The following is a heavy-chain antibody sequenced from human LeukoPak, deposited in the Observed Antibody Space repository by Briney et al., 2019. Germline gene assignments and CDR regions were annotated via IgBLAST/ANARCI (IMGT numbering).Heavy chain of an antibody. CDR2: ISTSSSYI. Sequence: PGGSLRLSCAASGFTVSSNYMNWVRQAPGKGLEWVSSISTSSSYIYYADSVKGRFTISRDNANNSLYLQMNSLRAEDTAVYYCARATWIQLWLLDSWGQGTLVTVSS. J-gene: IGHJ4*02. CDR1: GFTVSSNY. D-gene: IGHD5-18*01. V-gene: IGHV3-21*01. CDR3: ARATWIQLWLLDS.